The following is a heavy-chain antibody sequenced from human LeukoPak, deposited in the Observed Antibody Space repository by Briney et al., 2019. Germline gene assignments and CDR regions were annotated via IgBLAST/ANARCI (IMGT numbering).Heavy chain of an antibody. CDR3: ARGSGNEPFDY. CDR1: GFTFSSHW. J-gene: IGHJ4*02. D-gene: IGHD5-12*01. CDR2: INRDGSSI. V-gene: IGHV3-74*01. Sequence: GGSLRLSCAASGFTFSSHWIHWVRQAPGKGLVWVSGINRDGSSISYADSVKGRFTISRDNAKNTLYLQMNSLRAEDTAVYYCARGSGNEPFDYWGQGTLVTVSS.